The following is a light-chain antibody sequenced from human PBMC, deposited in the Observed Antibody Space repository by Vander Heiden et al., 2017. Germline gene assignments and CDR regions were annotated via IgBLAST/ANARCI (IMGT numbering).Light chain of an antibody. CDR3: QVWDSSSDHVV. Sequence: SYVLTQPPSVSVAPGQTARITCGGNNIGSDSVHWYQQKPGQAPVLVVYDDSSRPSGIPERFPGSNSGNTATLTISRVEAGDEADYYCQVWDSSSDHVVFGGGTKLTVL. V-gene: IGLV3-21*02. CDR2: DDS. J-gene: IGLJ2*01. CDR1: NIGSDS.